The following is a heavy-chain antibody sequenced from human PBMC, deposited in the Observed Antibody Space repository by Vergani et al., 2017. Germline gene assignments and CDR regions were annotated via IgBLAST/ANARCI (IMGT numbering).Heavy chain of an antibody. CDR1: GFRFDQFG. CDR3: ARGGLYSLYYFMNV. J-gene: IGHJ6*03. Sequence: EVELVDSGGKVVRPGGSLRLSCVASGFRFDQFGMMWVRQSPGKGLEWVAGISFNCLTVGYSESVEGRFTISRDNSKKSLFLQMSNVRAEDKGSYHSARGGLYSLYYFMNVWGNGTTV. D-gene: IGHD3-10*01. CDR2: ISFNCLTV. V-gene: IGHV3-20*01.